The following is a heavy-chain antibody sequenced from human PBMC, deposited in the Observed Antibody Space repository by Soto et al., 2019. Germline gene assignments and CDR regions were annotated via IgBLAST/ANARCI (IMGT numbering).Heavy chain of an antibody. J-gene: IGHJ4*02. V-gene: IGHV1-2*02. Sequence: QVQLVQSGAEVKKPGASVKVSCKASGYTFTGYYMHWVRQAPGQGLEWMGWINPNSGGTNYAQKFQGRVTITRDTPISTAYMELSRLRSDDTAVYYCAPRYYYDSSAFDYWGQGTLVTVSS. CDR1: GYTFTGYY. CDR2: INPNSGGT. CDR3: APRYYYDSSAFDY. D-gene: IGHD3-22*01.